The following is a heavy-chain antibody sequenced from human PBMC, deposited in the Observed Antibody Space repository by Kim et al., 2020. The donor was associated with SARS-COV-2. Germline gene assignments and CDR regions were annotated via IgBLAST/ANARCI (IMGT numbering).Heavy chain of an antibody. CDR3: AREKWKQQLVNHLNYYYYYGMDV. D-gene: IGHD6-13*01. CDR1: GFTFSSYA. V-gene: IGHV3-30*04. CDR2: ISYDGSNK. J-gene: IGHJ6*02. Sequence: SLRLSYAASGFTFSSYAMHWVRQAPGKGLEWVAVISYDGSNKYYVDSVKGRFTISRDNSKNTLYLQMNSLRAEDTAVYYCAREKWKQQLVNHLNYYYYYGMDVWGQGTTVTVSS.